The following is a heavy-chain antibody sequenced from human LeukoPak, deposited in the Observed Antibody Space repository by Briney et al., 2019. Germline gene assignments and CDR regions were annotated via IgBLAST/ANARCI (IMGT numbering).Heavy chain of an antibody. D-gene: IGHD3-3*01. CDR1: GGSISSGGYS. J-gene: IGHJ4*02. Sequence: SQTLSLTCTVSGGSISSGGYSWSWIRQHPGKGLEWIGYIYYSGSTYYNPSLKSRVTISVDTSKNQFSLKLSSVTAADTAVYYCAGKYYDFWSGYYPHYWGQGTLVTVSS. V-gene: IGHV4-31*03. CDR2: IYYSGST. CDR3: AGKYYDFWSGYYPHY.